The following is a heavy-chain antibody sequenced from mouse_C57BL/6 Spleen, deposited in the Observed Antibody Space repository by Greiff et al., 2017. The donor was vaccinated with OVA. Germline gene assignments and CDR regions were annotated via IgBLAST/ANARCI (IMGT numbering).Heavy chain of an antibody. J-gene: IGHJ2*01. CDR3: ARSLTYYFDY. V-gene: IGHV1-55*01. Sequence: QVQLQQPGAELVKPGASVKMSCKAPGYPFTSYWITWVKQRPGQGLEWIGDIYPGSGSTNYNEKFKSKATLTVDTSSSTAYMQLSSLTSEDSAVYYCARSLTYYFDYWGQGTTLTVSS. CDR1: GYPFTSYW. CDR2: IYPGSGST.